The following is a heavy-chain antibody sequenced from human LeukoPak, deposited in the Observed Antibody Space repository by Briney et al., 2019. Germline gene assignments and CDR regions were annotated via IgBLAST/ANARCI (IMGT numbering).Heavy chain of an antibody. D-gene: IGHD2-15*01. Sequence: GGSLRLSCAASGFSVSGIYMSWVRQAPGKGLEWVSVIYSGGTTYYADSVKGRFTIARDSSKNTLYLQMNSLRAEDTAVYYCARGLQAGNGFDPWGQGTLVTVSS. CDR2: IYSGGTT. J-gene: IGHJ5*02. CDR3: ARGLQAGNGFDP. CDR1: GFSVSGIY. V-gene: IGHV3-53*01.